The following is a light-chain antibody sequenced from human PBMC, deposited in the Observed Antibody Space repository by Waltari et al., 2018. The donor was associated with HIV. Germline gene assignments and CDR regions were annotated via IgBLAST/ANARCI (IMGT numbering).Light chain of an antibody. CDR3: CSYAGTHTYV. Sequence: QSALTQPASVSGSPGQSITISCTGSISDVGNSDLVSWYQQYPGKAPKLIIYEVKKWPSGISDRCSGSKSGTTASLTISGLQADDEADYYCCSYAGTHTYVFGTGTRVTVL. J-gene: IGLJ1*01. CDR1: ISDVGNSDL. V-gene: IGLV2-23*02. CDR2: EVK.